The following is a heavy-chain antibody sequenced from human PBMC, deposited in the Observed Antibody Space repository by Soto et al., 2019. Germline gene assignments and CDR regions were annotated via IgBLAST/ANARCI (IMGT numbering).Heavy chain of an antibody. CDR2: INPSGGST. D-gene: IGHD3-10*01. CDR1: GYTFTSYY. J-gene: IGHJ3*02. Sequence: ASVKVSCKASGYTFTSYYMHWVRQAPGQGLEWMGIINPSGGSTSYAQKFQGRVTMTRDTSTSTVYMELSSLRSEDTAVYCCARYRGGPHDFDIWGRGKMVTVSS. V-gene: IGHV1-46*01. CDR3: ARYRGGPHDFDI.